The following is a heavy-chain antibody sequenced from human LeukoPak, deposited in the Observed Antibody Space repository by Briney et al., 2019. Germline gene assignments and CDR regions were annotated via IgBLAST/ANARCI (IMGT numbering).Heavy chain of an antibody. Sequence: GRSLRLSCAASGFTFSSYAMHWVRQAPGKGLEWVGRIKSKTDGGTTDYAAPVKGRFTISRDDSKNTLYLQMNSLKTEATAVHYCTPLEVSYSGMEVWGQGTTVTVSS. D-gene: IGHD5-24*01. CDR1: GFTFSSYA. J-gene: IGHJ6*02. CDR3: TPLEVSYSGMEV. V-gene: IGHV3-15*07. CDR2: IKSKTDGGTT.